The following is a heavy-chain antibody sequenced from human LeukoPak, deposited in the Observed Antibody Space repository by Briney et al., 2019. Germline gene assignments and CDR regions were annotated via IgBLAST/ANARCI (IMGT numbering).Heavy chain of an antibody. CDR2: IRDDGSSK. D-gene: IGHD5-12*01. V-gene: IGHV3-30*02. CDR3: AKEGGYYFDS. CDR1: GFTFDGYG. J-gene: IGHJ4*02. Sequence: GGSLRLSCAASGFTFDGYGMHWVLQAPGKGLKWVAFIRDDGSSKYFADSVKGRFTISRDNTKNTLYLQMNSLRAEDTAVYYCAKEGGYYFDSWGQGTLVTVSS.